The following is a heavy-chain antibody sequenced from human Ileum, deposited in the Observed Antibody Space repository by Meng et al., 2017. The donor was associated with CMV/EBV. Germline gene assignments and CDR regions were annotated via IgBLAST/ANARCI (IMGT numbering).Heavy chain of an antibody. J-gene: IGHJ3*01. CDR3: AKAGGVVAPAATVAFDV. D-gene: IGHD2-2*01. CDR2: VHYSGST. Sequence: GSLRLSCSVSGGSFSSNNYYWGWIRQPPGKGLEWIGSVHYSGSTYHNPSLKSRVTISIDTSKNHFSLRLSSVTAADTAVYYCAKAGGVVAPAATVAFDVWGQGTMVTVSS. CDR1: GGSFSSNNYY. V-gene: IGHV4-39*07.